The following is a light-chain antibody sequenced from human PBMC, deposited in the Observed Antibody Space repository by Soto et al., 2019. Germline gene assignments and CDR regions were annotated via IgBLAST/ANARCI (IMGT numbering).Light chain of an antibody. V-gene: IGLV2-14*01. CDR1: SSDVGGYNY. Sequence: QSALTQPASVSGSPGQSITISCTGTSSDVGGYNYVSWYQQHPGKAPKLVVYDVSNRPSGVSNRFSGSKSGNTASLTISGLQAEDEADYHCSSYTSSSIVFGTGTKVTVL. J-gene: IGLJ1*01. CDR3: SSYTSSSIV. CDR2: DVS.